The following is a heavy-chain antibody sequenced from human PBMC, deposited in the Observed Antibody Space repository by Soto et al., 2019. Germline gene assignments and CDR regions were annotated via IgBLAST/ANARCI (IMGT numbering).Heavy chain of an antibody. J-gene: IGHJ3*02. CDR1: GFTFSSYA. CDR2: ISGSGGST. D-gene: IGHD2-2*01. Sequence: GGSLRLSCAASGFTFSSYAMSWVRQAPGKGLEWVSAISGSGGSTYYADSVKGRFTISRDNSKNTLYLQMNSLRAEDTAVYYCAKYRGGPAAKNLLDAFDIWGKGTMVTVS. V-gene: IGHV3-23*01. CDR3: AKYRGGPAAKNLLDAFDI.